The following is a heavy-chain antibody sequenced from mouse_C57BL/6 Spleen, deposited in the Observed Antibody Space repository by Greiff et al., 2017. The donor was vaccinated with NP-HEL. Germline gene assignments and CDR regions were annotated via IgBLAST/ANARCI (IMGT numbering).Heavy chain of an antibody. CDR1: GYTFTSYG. J-gene: IGHJ4*01. V-gene: IGHV1-81*01. CDR3: ARYYGSSYGDAMDY. D-gene: IGHD1-1*01. CDR2: IYPRSGNT. Sequence: QVQLQQPGAELARPGASVKLSCKASGYTFTSYGISWVKQRTGQGLEWIGEIYPRSGNTYYNEKFKGKATLTADKSSSTAYMELRSLTSEDSAVYFCARYYGSSYGDAMDYWGQGTSVTVSS.